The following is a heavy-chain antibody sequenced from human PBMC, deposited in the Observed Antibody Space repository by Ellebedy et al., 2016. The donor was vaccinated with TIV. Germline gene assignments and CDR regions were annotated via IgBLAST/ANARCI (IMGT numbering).Heavy chain of an antibody. CDR1: GFSFSTYG. CDR3: TRETSPPPGAVAGTGFDC. J-gene: IGHJ4*02. D-gene: IGHD6-19*01. Sequence: GESLKISCVASGFSFSTYGMHWVRQAPGKGLEWVAFKRFDGRNEYNGDSVKGRFIISRDVSKNTLYLQMNRLRAEDTAMYYCTRETSPPPGAVAGTGFDCWGQGTLVIVSS. V-gene: IGHV3-30*02. CDR2: KRFDGRNE.